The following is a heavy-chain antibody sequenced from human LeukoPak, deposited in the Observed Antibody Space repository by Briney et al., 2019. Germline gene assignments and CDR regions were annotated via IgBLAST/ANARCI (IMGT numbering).Heavy chain of an antibody. V-gene: IGHV3-48*04. Sequence: PGGSLRLSCAASGFTFSSYSMNWVRQAPGKGLEWVSYISSSSSTIYYADSVKGRFTISRDNAKNSLYLQMNSLRAEDTAVYYCARDSRWCPFDYWGQGTLVTVSS. D-gene: IGHD2-8*02. CDR3: ARDSRWCPFDY. J-gene: IGHJ4*02. CDR1: GFTFSSYS. CDR2: ISSSSSTI.